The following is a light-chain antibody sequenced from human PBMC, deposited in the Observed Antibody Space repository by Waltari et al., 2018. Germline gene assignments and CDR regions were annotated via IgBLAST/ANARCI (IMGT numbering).Light chain of an antibody. V-gene: IGKV3D-15*01. Sequence: EIVMTQSPAVLSVSPGQRATLSCRASETVTSHLAVYQQKPGQAPRLLIYDVSTRAAGIPARFSGSGSETEFTLTVTSLQSEDCAVYYCQQYYEWQTFGPGTKVEIK. CDR3: QQYYEWQT. CDR1: ETVTSH. CDR2: DVS. J-gene: IGKJ1*01.